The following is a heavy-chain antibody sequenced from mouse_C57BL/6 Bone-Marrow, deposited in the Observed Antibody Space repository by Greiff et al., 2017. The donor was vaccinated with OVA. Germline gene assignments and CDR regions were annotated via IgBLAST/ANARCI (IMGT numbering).Heavy chain of an antibody. D-gene: IGHD4-1*02. Sequence: EVNVVESGGGLVKPGGSLKLSCAASGFTFSDYGMHWVRQAPEKGLEWVAYISSGSSTIYYADTVKGRFTISRDNAKNTLFLQMTRLRSEDTAMYYGARNNCWYFDVWGTGTTVTVSS. V-gene: IGHV5-17*01. CDR3: ARNNCWYFDV. J-gene: IGHJ1*03. CDR2: ISSGSSTI. CDR1: GFTFSDYG.